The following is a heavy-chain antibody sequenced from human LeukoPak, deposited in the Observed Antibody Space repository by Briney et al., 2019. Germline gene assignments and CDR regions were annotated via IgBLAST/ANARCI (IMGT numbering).Heavy chain of an antibody. V-gene: IGHV3-53*05. J-gene: IGHJ5*02. CDR3: ARDRGDCSSTSCYHWFDP. Sequence: GGSLRLSCAASGFTVSSNYMSWVRQAPGKGLEWVSVIYSGGSTYYADSVKGRFTISRDNSKNTLYLQMNSLRAEDTAVYYCARDRGDCSSTSCYHWFDPWGQGTLVTVSS. CDR1: GFTVSSNY. D-gene: IGHD2-2*01. CDR2: IYSGGST.